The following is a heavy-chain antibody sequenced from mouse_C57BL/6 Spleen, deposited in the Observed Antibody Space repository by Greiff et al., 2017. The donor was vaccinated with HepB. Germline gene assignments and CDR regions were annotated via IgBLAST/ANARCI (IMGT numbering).Heavy chain of an antibody. CDR1: GFTFSSYA. Sequence: EVQRVESGGGLVKPGGSLKLSCAASGFTFSSYAMSWVRQTPEKRLEWVATISDGGSYTYYPDNVKGRFTISRDNAKNNLYLQMSHLKSEDTAMYYCARDSQYYGSSYDWYFDVWGTGTTVTVSS. J-gene: IGHJ1*03. CDR3: ARDSQYYGSSYDWYFDV. V-gene: IGHV5-4*01. D-gene: IGHD1-1*01. CDR2: ISDGGSYT.